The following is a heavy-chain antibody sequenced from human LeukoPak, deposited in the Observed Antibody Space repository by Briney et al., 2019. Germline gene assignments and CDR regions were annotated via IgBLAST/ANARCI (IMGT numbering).Heavy chain of an antibody. J-gene: IGHJ4*02. CDR2: IYHSGST. Sequence: SDSLSLTCAVSGGSISSINMWSWVSQPPGNGLEWIGEIYHSGSTNYNPSLKSRVTISVDKSKNQFSLKLSSVTAADTAVYYCARAYDSSGYYDYWAREPWSPSPQ. V-gene: IGHV4-4*02. CDR1: GGSISSINM. CDR3: ARAYDSSGYYDY. D-gene: IGHD3-22*01.